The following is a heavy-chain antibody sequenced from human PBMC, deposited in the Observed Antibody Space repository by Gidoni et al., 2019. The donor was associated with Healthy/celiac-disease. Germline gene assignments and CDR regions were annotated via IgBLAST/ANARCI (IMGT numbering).Heavy chain of an antibody. CDR1: GFTFSSYS. J-gene: IGHJ4*02. D-gene: IGHD3-3*01. Sequence: EVQLVESGGGLVKPGGSLRLSCAASGFTFSSYSMNWVRQAQGKGLEWVSSSSSSSSYIYYADSVKGRFTISRDNAKNSLYLQMNSLRAEDTAVYYCARGRNYDFWSGYSARFDYWGQGTLVTVSS. CDR3: ARGRNYDFWSGYSARFDY. CDR2: SSSSSSYI. V-gene: IGHV3-21*01.